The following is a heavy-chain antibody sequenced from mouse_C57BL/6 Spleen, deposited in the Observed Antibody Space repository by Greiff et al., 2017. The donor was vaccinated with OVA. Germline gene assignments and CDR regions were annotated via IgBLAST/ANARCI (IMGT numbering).Heavy chain of an antibody. V-gene: IGHV5-6*01. CDR2: ISSGGSYT. CDR1: GFTFSSYG. D-gene: IGHD1-1*01. Sequence: DVHLVESGGDLVKPGGSLKLSCAASGFTFSSYGMSWVRQTPDKRLEWVATISSGGSYTYYPDSVKGRFTISRDNAKNTLYLQMSSLKSEDTAMYYCARHGSSYEYYFDYWGQGTTLTVSS. CDR3: ARHGSSYEYYFDY. J-gene: IGHJ2*01.